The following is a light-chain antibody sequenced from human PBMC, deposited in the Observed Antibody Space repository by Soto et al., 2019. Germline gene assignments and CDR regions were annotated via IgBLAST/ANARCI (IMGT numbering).Light chain of an antibody. Sequence: QSALTQPASVSGSPGQSITLSCTGTSSDVGAYDYVSWYQQHPGRAPKLIIFEVSNRPSGVSNRFSGSKSANTASLTISGLQAEDEAHYYCCSYAGSSTFVFGTGTKLTVL. CDR2: EVS. V-gene: IGLV2-14*01. CDR1: SSDVGAYDY. J-gene: IGLJ1*01. CDR3: CSYAGSSTFV.